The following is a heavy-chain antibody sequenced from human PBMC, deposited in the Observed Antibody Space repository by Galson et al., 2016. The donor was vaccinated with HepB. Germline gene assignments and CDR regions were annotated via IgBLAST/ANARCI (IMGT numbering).Heavy chain of an antibody. D-gene: IGHD5-18*01. CDR3: GRVGWGWSYGGGMDV. CDR1: GFDFSLYS. V-gene: IGHV3-30-3*01. Sequence: SLRLSCAASGFDFSLYSMEWVRQAPGKGLDWVAVIQHNANSKYYADSVKGRFTISRDNSRKTLYLQMNSLRREDAAVYHCGRVGWGWSYGGGMDVWGQGTTVTVSS. CDR2: IQHNANSK. J-gene: IGHJ6*02.